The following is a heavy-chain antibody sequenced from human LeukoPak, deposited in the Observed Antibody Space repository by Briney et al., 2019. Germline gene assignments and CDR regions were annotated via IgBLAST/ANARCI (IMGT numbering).Heavy chain of an antibody. V-gene: IGHV3-7*01. CDR3: AREEIVNHYYDSGTYNFPDY. CDR2: IKQDGSEK. D-gene: IGHD3-10*01. CDR1: GFTFTSSW. Sequence: GGSLRLSCIASGFTFTSSWMSWVRQAPGKGLEWVANIKQDGSEKNYVDSVKGRFTISRDNAKNSLYLQMNSLRAEDTAVYYCAREEIVNHYYDSGTYNFPDYWGQGTLVTVSS. J-gene: IGHJ4*02.